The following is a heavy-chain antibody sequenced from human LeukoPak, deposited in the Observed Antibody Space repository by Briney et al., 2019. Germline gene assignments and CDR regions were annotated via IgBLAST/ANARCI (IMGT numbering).Heavy chain of an antibody. CDR1: GGSFSGYY. D-gene: IGHD2-2*02. J-gene: IGHJ4*02. V-gene: IGHV4-34*01. CDR2: INHSGST. CDR3: ARVVWIIGYCSSTSCYTYYFDY. Sequence: PSETLSLTCAVYGGSFSGYYWSWLRQPPGKGLEWIGEINHSGSTNYNPSLKSRVTISVDTFKNQFSLKLSSVTAADTAVYYCARVVWIIGYCSSTSCYTYYFDYWGQGTLVTVSS.